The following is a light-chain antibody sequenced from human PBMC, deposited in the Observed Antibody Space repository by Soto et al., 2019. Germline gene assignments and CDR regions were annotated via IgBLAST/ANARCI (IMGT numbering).Light chain of an antibody. V-gene: IGKV3-11*01. Sequence: EVVLTQSPATLSLSPGEGATLSCTASQSIDYYLEWYQQRPGQAPRLLIYDASHRATGIPARFSGSGSGTDFTLTISRLEAEDFAVYYCQQRRNWPPTFGGGTKMDI. CDR3: QQRRNWPPT. CDR1: QSIDYY. J-gene: IGKJ4*01. CDR2: DAS.